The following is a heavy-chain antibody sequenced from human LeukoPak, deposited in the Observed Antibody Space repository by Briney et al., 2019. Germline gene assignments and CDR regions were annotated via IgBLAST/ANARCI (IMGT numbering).Heavy chain of an antibody. D-gene: IGHD2-15*01. CDR2: ISSGSSYI. CDR1: GFTFSSYA. Sequence: PGGSLRLSCAASGFTFSSYAMSWVRQAPGKGLEWVSSISSGSSYIYYADSVKGRFTISRDNAKNSLYLQMNSLRAEDTAVYYCARDYPLGYCSGGSCYSGAFDIWGQGTMVTVSS. J-gene: IGHJ3*02. CDR3: ARDYPLGYCSGGSCYSGAFDI. V-gene: IGHV3-21*01.